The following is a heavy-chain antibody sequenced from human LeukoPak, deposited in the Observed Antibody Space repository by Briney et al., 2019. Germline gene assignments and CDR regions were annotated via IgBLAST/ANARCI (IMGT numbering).Heavy chain of an antibody. J-gene: IGHJ4*01. Sequence: SETLSLTCAVYGGSFSGYYWSWIRQPPGKGLEWIGEINHSGSTNYNPSLKSRVTISIGTSKNQVSLKMSSVTAADTAVYYCAKSGGYGLIDYWGQGTLVTVSS. D-gene: IGHD6-25*01. CDR1: GGSFSGYY. CDR2: INHSGST. CDR3: AKSGGYGLIDY. V-gene: IGHV4-34*01.